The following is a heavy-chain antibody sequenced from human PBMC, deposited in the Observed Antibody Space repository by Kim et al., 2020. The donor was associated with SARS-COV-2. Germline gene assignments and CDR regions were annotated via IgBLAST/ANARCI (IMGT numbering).Heavy chain of an antibody. CDR1: GFTFSSYA. Sequence: GGSLRLSCSASGFTFSSYAMHWVRQAPGKGLEYVSAISSNGGSTYYADSVKARFTISRDNSKNTLYLQMSSLRAEDTAVYYCVKSPYGIAAQYYFDYWGQGTLVTVSS. D-gene: IGHD6-6*01. J-gene: IGHJ4*02. CDR3: VKSPYGIAAQYYFDY. V-gene: IGHV3-64D*06. CDR2: ISSNGGST.